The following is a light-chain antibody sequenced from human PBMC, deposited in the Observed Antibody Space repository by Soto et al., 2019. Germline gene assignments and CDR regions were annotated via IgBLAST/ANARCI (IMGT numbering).Light chain of an antibody. CDR1: SNDIGAFNY. J-gene: IGLJ3*02. V-gene: IGLV2-14*01. Sequence: QSALTQPASVSGSPGQSITISCTGSSNDIGAFNYVSWYRQPPGEAPKVLIRGVSYRPSGVSIRFSGSKSDNTASLSISGLQAEDEAHYSCSSYTASNTWVFGGGTQVTVL. CDR3: SSYTASNTWV. CDR2: GVS.